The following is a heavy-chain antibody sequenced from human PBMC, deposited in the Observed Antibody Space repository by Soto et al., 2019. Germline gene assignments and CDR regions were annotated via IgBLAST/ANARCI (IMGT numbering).Heavy chain of an antibody. CDR3: VREGRGSFDF. Sequence: GGSLRLSCAASGFIFTNYAMNWVRQAPGKGLEWVSVIGGRGNSAYYADSVQGRFTISRDNSKNTLSLQMSSLTADDTAIYYCVREGRGSFDFWGRGTMVTVSS. CDR1: GFIFTNYA. D-gene: IGHD5-12*01. CDR2: IGGRGNSA. J-gene: IGHJ3*01. V-gene: IGHV3-23*01.